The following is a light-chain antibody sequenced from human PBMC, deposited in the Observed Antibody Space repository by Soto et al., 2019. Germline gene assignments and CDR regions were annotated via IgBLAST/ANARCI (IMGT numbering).Light chain of an antibody. Sequence: EIVLTQSPGTLSLSPGERATLSCRASQSVSSNNLAWYQQRPGQATRVVIYGASTRATGIPERFSGSGSGTDFTLTISRLEPEDFAVYYCQQYGRSPFTFGPGTKVDIK. CDR2: GAS. CDR3: QQYGRSPFT. V-gene: IGKV3-20*01. CDR1: QSVSSNN. J-gene: IGKJ3*01.